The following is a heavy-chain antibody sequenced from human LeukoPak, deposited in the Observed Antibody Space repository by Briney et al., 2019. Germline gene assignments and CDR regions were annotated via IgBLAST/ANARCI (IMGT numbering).Heavy chain of an antibody. CDR1: GGSISTYY. CDR2: DSYSGHT. CDR3: ARVGSGSFDS. Sequence: SETPSLTCTVSGGSISTYYWSWVRQPPGKGLEWIGYDSYSGHTNYNPSLKSRVTISVDTSKNHFSLNLSSVTAADTAVYYCARVGSGSFDSWGQGTLVAVSS. J-gene: IGHJ5*01. D-gene: IGHD1-26*01. V-gene: IGHV4-59*01.